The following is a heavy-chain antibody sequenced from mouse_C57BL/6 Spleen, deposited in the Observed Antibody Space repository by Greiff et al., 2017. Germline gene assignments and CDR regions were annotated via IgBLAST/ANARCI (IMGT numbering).Heavy chain of an antibody. CDR3: AREGDLLRQGYFDY. CDR1: GYTFTSYW. Sequence: QVQLQQPGAELVKPGASVKLSCKASGYTFTSYWMQWVKQRPGQGLEWIGEIDPSDSYTNYNQKFKGKATVTVDTSSSTAYMQRSSLTSEDSAVYYCAREGDLLRQGYFDYWGQGTTLTVSS. CDR2: IDPSDSYT. V-gene: IGHV1-50*01. J-gene: IGHJ2*01. D-gene: IGHD1-2*01.